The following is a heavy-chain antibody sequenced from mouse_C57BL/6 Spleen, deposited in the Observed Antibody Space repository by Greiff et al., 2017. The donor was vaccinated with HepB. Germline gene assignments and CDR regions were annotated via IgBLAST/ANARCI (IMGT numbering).Heavy chain of an antibody. CDR2: IYPGDGDT. Sequence: VQVVESGPELVKPGASVKISCKASGYAFSSSWMNWVKQRPGKGLEWIGRIYPGDGDTNYNGKFKGKATLTADKSSSTAYMQLSSLTSEDSAVYFCARPLYGPYAMDYWGQGTSVTVSS. V-gene: IGHV1-82*01. CDR1: GYAFSSSW. J-gene: IGHJ4*01. D-gene: IGHD1-1*02. CDR3: ARPLYGPYAMDY.